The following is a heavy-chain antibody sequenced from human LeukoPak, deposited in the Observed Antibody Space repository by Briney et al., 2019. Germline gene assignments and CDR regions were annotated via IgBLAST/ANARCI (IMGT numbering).Heavy chain of an antibody. Sequence: GGSLRLSCAASGFTFSSYGMHWVRQAPGKGLEWVAVIWYDGSNKYYADSVKGRFTISRDNSKNTLYLQMNSLRAEDTAVYYCARDDDSSMLFDPWGQGTLVTVSS. D-gene: IGHD6-19*01. J-gene: IGHJ5*02. CDR1: GFTFSSYG. CDR2: IWYDGSNK. V-gene: IGHV3-33*08. CDR3: ARDDDSSMLFDP.